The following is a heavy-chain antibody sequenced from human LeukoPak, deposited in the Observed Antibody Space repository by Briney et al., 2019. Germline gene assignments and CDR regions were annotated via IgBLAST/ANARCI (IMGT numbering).Heavy chain of an antibody. CDR3: ACIAVAGTGSDY. CDR2: INSDGGST. D-gene: IGHD6-19*01. Sequence: PGGSLRLSCAASGFTFSSYWMHWVRQAPGKGLVWVSRINSDGGSTSYADSVKGRFTISRDNAKNTLYLQMNSLRAEDTAVYYCACIAVAGTGSDYWGQGTPVTVSS. V-gene: IGHV3-74*01. CDR1: GFTFSSYW. J-gene: IGHJ4*02.